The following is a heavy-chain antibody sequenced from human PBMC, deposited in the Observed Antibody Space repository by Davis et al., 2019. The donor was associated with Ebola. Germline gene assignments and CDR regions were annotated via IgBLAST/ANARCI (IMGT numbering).Heavy chain of an antibody. CDR3: ARQYGDYEKFDW. CDR1: GYSFTNYW. J-gene: IGHJ4*02. D-gene: IGHD4-17*01. Sequence: GESLKISCKGSGYSFTNYWIGWVRQTPGKGLEWMGSVYYDDSDIRYSPSFQGQVTISADKSITTAYLQWSSLKASDTAMYYCARQYGDYEKFDWWGQGTLVTVSS. V-gene: IGHV5-51*01. CDR2: VYYDDSDI.